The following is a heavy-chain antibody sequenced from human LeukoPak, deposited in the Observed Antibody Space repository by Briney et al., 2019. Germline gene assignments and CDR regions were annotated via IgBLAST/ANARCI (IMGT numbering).Heavy chain of an antibody. CDR1: GYTCTSYD. V-gene: IGHV1-8*01. Sequence: ASVKLSCKASGYTCTSYDINWVRQATGQGLEWMGWMNPNSSNTGYAQKFQGRVTMTRNTSISTAYMELSSLRSEDTAVYYCARGDYGSGSYLVLYYYYGMDVWGQGTTVAVSS. J-gene: IGHJ6*02. D-gene: IGHD3-10*01. CDR3: ARGDYGSGSYLVLYYYYGMDV. CDR2: MNPNSSNT.